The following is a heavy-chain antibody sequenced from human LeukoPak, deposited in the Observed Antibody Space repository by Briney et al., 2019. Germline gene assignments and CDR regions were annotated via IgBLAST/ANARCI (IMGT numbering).Heavy chain of an antibody. V-gene: IGHV4-59*01. D-gene: IGHD3-22*01. J-gene: IGHJ4*02. CDR2: IYYSGST. CDR3: ARVPTRWGYGSSGYYFDY. CDR1: GGSISSYY. Sequence: SETLSLTCTVSGGSISSYYWSWIRQPPGKGLEWIGYIYYSGSTNYNPSLKSRVTISVDTSKNQFSLKLSSVTAADTAVYYCARVPTRWGYGSSGYYFDYWGQGTLVTVSS.